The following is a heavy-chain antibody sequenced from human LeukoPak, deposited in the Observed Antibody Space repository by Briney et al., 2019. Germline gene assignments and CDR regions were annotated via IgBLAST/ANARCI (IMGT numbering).Heavy chain of an antibody. Sequence: SVKVSCKASGGTFSSYAISWVRQAPGQGLEWMGGIIPIFGTANYAQKFQGRVTITTDESTSTAYMELSSLRSEDTAVYYCARVGCSGGSCYRLYYYYMDVWGKETTVTVSS. CDR3: ARVGCSGGSCYRLYYYYMDV. D-gene: IGHD2-15*01. CDR2: IIPIFGTA. V-gene: IGHV1-69*05. CDR1: GGTFSSYA. J-gene: IGHJ6*03.